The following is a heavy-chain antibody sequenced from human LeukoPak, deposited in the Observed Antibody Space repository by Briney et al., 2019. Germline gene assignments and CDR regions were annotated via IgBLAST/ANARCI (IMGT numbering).Heavy chain of an antibody. D-gene: IGHD3-10*01. Sequence: ASVKVSCKASGYTFTSYDINWVRQATGQGLEWMGWMNPNSGNTGYAQKFQGRVTMTRNTSISTAYMELSSLRSEDTAVYYCAKAMGMVRGIIGPYYFDFWGQGTLVTVS. CDR3: AKAMGMVRGIIGPYYFDF. CDR1: GYTFTSYD. CDR2: MNPNSGNT. J-gene: IGHJ4*02. V-gene: IGHV1-8*01.